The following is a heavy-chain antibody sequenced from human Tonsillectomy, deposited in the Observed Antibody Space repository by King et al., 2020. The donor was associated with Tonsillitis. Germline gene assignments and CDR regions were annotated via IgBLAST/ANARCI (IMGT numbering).Heavy chain of an antibody. CDR3: AKDIGSSGSYSFDY. CDR1: GFIFDDYA. V-gene: IGHV3-9*01. J-gene: IGHJ4*02. Sequence: VQLVESGGGLVQPGRSLRLSCAASGFIFDDYAMHWVRQAPGKGLEWVSGISWNSCNIAYADSVKGRFTISRDNAKNSLYLQMNSLRAEDTALYYCAKDIGSSGSYSFDYWGQGTLVTVSS. CDR2: ISWNSCNI. D-gene: IGHD3-22*01.